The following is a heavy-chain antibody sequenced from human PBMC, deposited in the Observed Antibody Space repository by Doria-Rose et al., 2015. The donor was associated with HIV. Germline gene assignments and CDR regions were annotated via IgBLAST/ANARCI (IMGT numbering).Heavy chain of an antibody. CDR1: GVSLSSPGMG. CDR2: IFSDDER. D-gene: IGHD6-13*01. CDR3: ARIKSSRWYHKYYFDF. V-gene: IGHV2-26*01. Sequence: QITLKESGPVLVKPTETLTLTYTVSGVSLSSPGMGVSWIRQPPGKALEWLVNIFSDDERSYKTSLKSRLTISRGTSKSQVVLTMTDMDPVDTATYYCARIKSSRWYHKYYFDFWGQGTLVIVSA. J-gene: IGHJ4*02.